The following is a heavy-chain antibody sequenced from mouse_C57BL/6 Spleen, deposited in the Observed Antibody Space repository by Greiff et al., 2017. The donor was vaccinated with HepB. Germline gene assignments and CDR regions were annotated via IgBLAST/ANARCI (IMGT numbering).Heavy chain of an antibody. D-gene: IGHD4-1*02. CDR3: ARESTGGDFDV. Sequence: EVNVVESGGGLVQSGRSLRLSCATSGFTFSDFYMEWVRQAPGKGLEWIAASRNKANDYTTEYSASVKGRFIVSRDTSQSILYLQMNALRAEDTAIYYCARESTGGDFDVWGTGTTVTVSS. CDR2: SRNKANDYTT. V-gene: IGHV7-1*01. CDR1: GFTFSDFY. J-gene: IGHJ1*03.